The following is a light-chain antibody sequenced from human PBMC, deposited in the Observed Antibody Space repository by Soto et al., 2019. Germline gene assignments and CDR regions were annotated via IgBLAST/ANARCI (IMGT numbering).Light chain of an antibody. CDR1: SSDVGSYNL. J-gene: IGLJ2*01. V-gene: IGLV2-23*01. CDR3: CSYGGSSHVV. Sequence: QSALTQPASVSGSPGQSITIACTVTSSDVGSYNLVSWYQQHPGKAPKLMIYEGSKRPSGVSNRFSGSKSGNTASLTISGLQAEDEADYYCCSYGGSSHVVFGGGTKLTVL. CDR2: EGS.